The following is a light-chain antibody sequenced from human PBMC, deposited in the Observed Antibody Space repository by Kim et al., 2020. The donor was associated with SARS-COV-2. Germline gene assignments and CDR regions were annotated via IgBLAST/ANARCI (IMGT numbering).Light chain of an antibody. J-gene: IGLJ2*01. CDR2: ANS. CDR1: TSFIGTDYD. V-gene: IGLV1-40*01. CDR3: QSFDSSLSDSV. Sequence: RVTTACTGSTSFIGTDYDIHWSQQIPGTAPKLLIYANSNRPSGVPDRFSGSKSGTSASLAISGLQAEDEADYYCQSFDSSLSDSVFGGGTQLTVL.